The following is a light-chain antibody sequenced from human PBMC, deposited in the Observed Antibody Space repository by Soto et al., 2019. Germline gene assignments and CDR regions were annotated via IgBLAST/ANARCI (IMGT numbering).Light chain of an antibody. CDR2: GAS. CDR3: QQSYTTPS. J-gene: IGKJ4*01. V-gene: IGKV1-39*01. Sequence: DIQMTQSPSSLSASVGDRVTITCRASQSISSYLNWYQHKPGRAPKLLSYGASSVQSGVPSLFSDGGSVTDFTLSISSLQPEDLATYYCQQSYTTPSFGGGTKVEIK. CDR1: QSISSY.